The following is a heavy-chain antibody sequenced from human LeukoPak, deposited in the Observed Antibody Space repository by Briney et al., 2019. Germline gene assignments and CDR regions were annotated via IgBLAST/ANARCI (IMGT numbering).Heavy chain of an antibody. CDR2: INHSGST. Sequence: SETLSLTCAVYGGSFSGYYWSWIRQPPGKGLEWIGEINHSGSTNYNPSFKSRVTISVDTSKNQFSLKLSSVTAADTAVYYCASHYGSGSYDWFDPWGQGTLVTVSS. CDR1: GGSFSGYY. V-gene: IGHV4-34*01. CDR3: ASHYGSGSYDWFDP. D-gene: IGHD3-10*01. J-gene: IGHJ5*02.